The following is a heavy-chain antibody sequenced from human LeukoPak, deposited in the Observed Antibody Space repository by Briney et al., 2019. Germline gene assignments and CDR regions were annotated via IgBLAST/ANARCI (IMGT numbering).Heavy chain of an antibody. V-gene: IGHV7-4-1*02. D-gene: IGHD3-22*01. CDR2: INTNTGDP. CDR3: ARGDYETHGYQTR. CDR1: GYIFTSYV. J-gene: IGHJ4*02. Sequence: ASVKVSCKASGYIFTSYVLHWVRQAPGQGLEWMGWINTNTGDPTYAQGFTGRFVFSLDTSVSTAYLQISSLKADDTAMYYCARGDYETHGYQTRWGQGTLVTVSS.